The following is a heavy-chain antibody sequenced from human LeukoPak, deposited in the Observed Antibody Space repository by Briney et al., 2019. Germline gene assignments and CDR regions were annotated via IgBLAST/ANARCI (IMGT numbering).Heavy chain of an antibody. CDR1: GGSISSYY. CDR2: IYYSGST. D-gene: IGHD3-22*01. J-gene: IGHJ3*02. V-gene: IGHV4-59*01. CDR3: ARGRRSGYRNDAFDI. Sequence: SETLSLTCTVSGGSISSYYWSWIRQPPGKGLEWIGYIYYSGSTNYNPSLKSRVTISVDTSKNQFSLKLYSVTAADTAVYYCARGRRSGYRNDAFDIWGQGTMVTVSS.